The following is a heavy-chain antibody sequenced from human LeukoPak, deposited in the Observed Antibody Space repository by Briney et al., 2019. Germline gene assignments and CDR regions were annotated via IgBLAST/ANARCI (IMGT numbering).Heavy chain of an antibody. V-gene: IGHV4-4*07. CDR1: GGSISSYY. CDR3: ATNSGSYGWFDP. D-gene: IGHD1-26*01. J-gene: IGHJ5*02. Sequence: SETLSLTCTVSGGSISSYYWSRIRQPAGKGLEWIGRIYTSGSTNYNPSLKSRVTMSVDTSKNQFSLKLSSVTAADTAVYYCATNSGSYGWFDPWGQGTLVTVSS. CDR2: IYTSGST.